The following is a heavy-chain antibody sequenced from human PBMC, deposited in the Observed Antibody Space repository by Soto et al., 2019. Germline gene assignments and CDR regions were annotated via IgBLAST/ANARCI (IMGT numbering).Heavy chain of an antibody. V-gene: IGHV3-30*18. CDR1: GFTFSDYA. D-gene: IGHD6-19*01. CDR2: VSHDGRNT. J-gene: IGHJ4*02. CDR3: AKGGRQWLVTSDFNY. Sequence: VQLVESGGGVVQPGRSLRLSCAASGFTFSDYAMHWVRQAPGKGLEWVAVVSHDGRNTHYADSVKGRFTISRDSSKCTASLEMTSLRAEDTAVYYCAKGGRQWLVTSDFNYWGQGALVTVSS.